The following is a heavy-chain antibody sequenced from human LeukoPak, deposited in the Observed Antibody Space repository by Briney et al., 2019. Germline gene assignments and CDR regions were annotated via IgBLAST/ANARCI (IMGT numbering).Heavy chain of an antibody. Sequence: SGGSLRLSCAASGFTFSSYWTHWVRQAPGKGLVWVSRINSDGSSTSYADSVKGRFTISRDNAKNTLYLQMNSLRAEDTAVYYCARDRGYGYLFDYWGQGTLVTVSS. D-gene: IGHD5-18*01. CDR2: INSDGSST. J-gene: IGHJ4*02. CDR1: GFTFSSYW. CDR3: ARDRGYGYLFDY. V-gene: IGHV3-74*01.